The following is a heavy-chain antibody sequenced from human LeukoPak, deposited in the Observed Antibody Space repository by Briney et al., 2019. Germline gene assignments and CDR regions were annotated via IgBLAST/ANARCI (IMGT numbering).Heavy chain of an antibody. J-gene: IGHJ2*01. D-gene: IGHD6-19*01. CDR1: GGSISSSSYY. CDR3: ASRIAVAGSTADWYFDL. CDR2: IYYSGST. Sequence: SETLSLTCTVSGGSISSSSYYWGWIRQPPGKGLEWIGSIYYSGSTYYNPSLKSRVTISVDTSKNQFSLKLSSVTAADTAVYYCASRIAVAGSTADWYFDLWGRGTLVTVSS. V-gene: IGHV4-39*07.